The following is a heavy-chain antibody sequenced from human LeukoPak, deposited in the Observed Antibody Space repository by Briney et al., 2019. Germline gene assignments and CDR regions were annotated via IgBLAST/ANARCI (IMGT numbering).Heavy chain of an antibody. CDR1: GGSISSGGYY. J-gene: IGHJ4*02. CDR2: IYYSGST. V-gene: IGHV4-30-4*01. D-gene: IGHD3-10*01. Sequence: SETLSLTCTVSGGSISSGGYYWSWIRQPPGKGLEWIGYIYYSGSTYYNPSLKSRVTISVDTSKNQFSLKLSSVTAADTAVYYCARVRLRFGDPTGDYWGQGTLLTVSS. CDR3: ARVRLRFGDPTGDY.